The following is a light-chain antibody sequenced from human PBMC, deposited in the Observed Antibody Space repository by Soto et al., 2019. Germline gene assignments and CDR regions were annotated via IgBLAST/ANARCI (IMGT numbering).Light chain of an antibody. CDR2: EVS. J-gene: IGLJ2*01. CDR1: SSDVGSYNL. Sequence: QSALTQPACVSGSPGQSITISCTGTSSDVGSYNLVSWYQQHPGKAPKLMIYEVSKRPSGVSNRFSGSKSGNTASLTISGLQAEDEADYYCCSYAGNRTVVFGGGTKLTVL. CDR3: CSYAGNRTVV. V-gene: IGLV2-23*02.